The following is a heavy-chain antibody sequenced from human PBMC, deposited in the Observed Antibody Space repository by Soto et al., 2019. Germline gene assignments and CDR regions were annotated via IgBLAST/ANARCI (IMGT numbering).Heavy chain of an antibody. CDR1: GGSITSGGYY. Sequence: SETLSLTCPVSGGSITSGGYYWSWIRQHPGKGLEWIGYIYYSGVTYYNPSLKSRVTISVDTSKNQFSLKLSSVTAADTAVYYCAREHCSGGSCFPPHWFDPWGQGTLVTVSS. CDR2: IYYSGVT. V-gene: IGHV4-31*03. J-gene: IGHJ5*02. D-gene: IGHD2-15*01. CDR3: AREHCSGGSCFPPHWFDP.